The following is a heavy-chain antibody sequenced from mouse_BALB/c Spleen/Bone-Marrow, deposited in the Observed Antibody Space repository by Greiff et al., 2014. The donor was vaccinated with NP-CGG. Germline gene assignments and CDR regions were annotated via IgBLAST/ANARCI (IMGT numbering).Heavy chain of an antibody. CDR3: ARTMIYYYAIDY. Sequence: EVKLQESGPELVKPGASVKMSCKASGYSFTSFILHWVKMRPGKGLEWIGYINPYNDGTKYNEKFKGKAILTSDKYSSSANMELSSLPSEDSAVYYCARTMIYYYAIDYWGQGTSLTVSS. J-gene: IGHJ4*01. D-gene: IGHD2-4*01. CDR1: GYSFTSFI. V-gene: IGHV1-14*01. CDR2: INPYNDGT.